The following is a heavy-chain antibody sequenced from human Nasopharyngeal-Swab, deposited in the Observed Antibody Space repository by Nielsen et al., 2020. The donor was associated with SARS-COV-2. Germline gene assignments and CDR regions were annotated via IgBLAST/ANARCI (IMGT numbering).Heavy chain of an antibody. Sequence: ASVKVSCKASGYTFTSCYMHWVRQAPGQGLEWMGIINPSGGSTSYAQKFQGRVTMTRDTSTSTVYMELSSLRSEDTAVYYCARVGLVPIQRFVTFPQYYYYYGMDVWGQGTTVTVSS. D-gene: IGHD5-18*01. CDR2: INPSGGST. J-gene: IGHJ6*02. CDR1: GYTFTSCY. V-gene: IGHV1-46*01. CDR3: ARVGLVPIQRFVTFPQYYYYYGMDV.